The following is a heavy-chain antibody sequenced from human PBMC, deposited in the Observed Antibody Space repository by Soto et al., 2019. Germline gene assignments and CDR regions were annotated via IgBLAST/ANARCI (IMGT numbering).Heavy chain of an antibody. J-gene: IGHJ1*01. CDR3: ARVSPSITMRAQYFQH. V-gene: IGHV1-3*01. CDR2: INAGNGNT. CDR1: GYTFTSYA. Sequence: ASVKVSCKXSGYTFTSYAMHWVRQAPGQRLEWMGWINAGNGNTKYSQKFQGRVTITRDTSASTAYMELSSLRSEDTAAYYCARVSPSITMRAQYFQHWGQGTLVTVSS. D-gene: IGHD3-22*01.